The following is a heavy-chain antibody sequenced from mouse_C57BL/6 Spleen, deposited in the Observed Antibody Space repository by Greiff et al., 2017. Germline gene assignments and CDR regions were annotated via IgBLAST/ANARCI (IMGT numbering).Heavy chain of an antibody. CDR3: ARVTTVVPYYYAMDY. Sequence: VQLVESGAELVKPGASVKLSCKASGYTFTEYTIHWVKQRSGQGLEWIGWFYPGRGSIKYNEKFKDKATLTADKSSSTVYMELSRLTSEDSAVYFCARVTTVVPYYYAMDYGGQGTSVTVSS. D-gene: IGHD1-1*01. CDR2: FYPGRGSI. V-gene: IGHV1-62-2*01. J-gene: IGHJ4*01. CDR1: GYTFTEYT.